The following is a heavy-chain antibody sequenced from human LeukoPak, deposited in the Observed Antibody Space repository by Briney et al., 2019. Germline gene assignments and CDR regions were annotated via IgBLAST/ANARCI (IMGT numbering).Heavy chain of an antibody. V-gene: IGHV3-48*03. J-gene: IGHJ4*02. CDR3: ARDYDYGDYPGY. CDR1: GFTFTSYE. D-gene: IGHD4-17*01. CDR2: ISSSGSTI. Sequence: GGSLRLSCAASGFTFTSYEMIWVRQAPGKGLEWVSYISSSGSTIYYANSVKGRFTISRDNAKNSLYLQMNSLRAEDTALYYCARDYDYGDYPGYWGQGTLVTVSS.